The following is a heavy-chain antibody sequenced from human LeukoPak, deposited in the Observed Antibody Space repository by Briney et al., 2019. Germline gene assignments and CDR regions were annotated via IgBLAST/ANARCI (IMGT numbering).Heavy chain of an antibody. V-gene: IGHV3-23*01. CDR1: GFTFSSYE. J-gene: IGHJ4*02. CDR3: ARTVVGATLLWLDY. CDR2: ISPSGDIT. Sequence: GGSLRLSCAASGFTFSSYEMNWVRQAPGKGLEWVSGISPSGDITYYADSVKGRFTISRDNSKNTLYLQMNSLRAEDTAVYYCARTVVGATLLWLDYWGQGTLVTVSS. D-gene: IGHD1-26*01.